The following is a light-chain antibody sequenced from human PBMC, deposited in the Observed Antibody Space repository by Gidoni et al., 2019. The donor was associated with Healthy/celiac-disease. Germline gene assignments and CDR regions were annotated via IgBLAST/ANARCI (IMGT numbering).Light chain of an antibody. CDR3: QQYNSYLFT. J-gene: IGKJ3*01. V-gene: IGKV1-5*03. CDR2: KAS. Sequence: DIQMTQSPSTLSASVGDRVTITCRASQSISSWLAWYQQKPGKAPKLLIYKASSLEGGVPSRFSGSGSGTEFTLTISSLQPDDFATYYCQQYNSYLFTFGPXTKVDIK. CDR1: QSISSW.